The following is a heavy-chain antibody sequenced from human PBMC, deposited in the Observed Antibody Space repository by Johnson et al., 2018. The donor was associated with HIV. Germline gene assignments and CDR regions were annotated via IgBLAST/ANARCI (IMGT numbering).Heavy chain of an antibody. CDR3: AKAVSGSYDDAFDI. J-gene: IGHJ3*02. D-gene: IGHD1-26*01. Sequence: EVQLVESGGGLVKPGGSLRPSCAASGFTFSEYYMSWIRLAPGKGLEWVSGISWHSGSIGYADSVKGRFTISRDNAKNSLYLQMNSLRAEDTALYYCAKAVSGSYDDAFDIWGQGTMVTVSS. V-gene: IGHV3-9*01. CDR1: GFTFSEYY. CDR2: ISWHSGSI.